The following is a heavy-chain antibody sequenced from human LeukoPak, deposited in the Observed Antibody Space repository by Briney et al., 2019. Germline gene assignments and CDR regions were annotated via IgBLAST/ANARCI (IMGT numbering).Heavy chain of an antibody. CDR1: GYTFTGYY. V-gene: IGHV1-8*02. CDR3: ARGWRSPSTLNAFDI. CDR2: MNLNSGNT. J-gene: IGHJ3*02. D-gene: IGHD2/OR15-2a*01. Sequence: GASVKVSCKASGYTFTGYYMHWVRQAPGQGLEWMGWMNLNSGNTGYAQKFQGRVTMTRNTSISTAYMELSSLRSEDTAVYYCARGWRSPSTLNAFDIWGQGTMVTVSS.